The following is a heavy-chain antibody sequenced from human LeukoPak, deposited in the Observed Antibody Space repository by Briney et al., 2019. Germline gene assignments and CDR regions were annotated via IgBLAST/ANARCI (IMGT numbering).Heavy chain of an antibody. D-gene: IGHD3-10*01. CDR3: GRGGDYYGSGGAFDI. CDR1: GLTVSSNY. J-gene: IGHJ3*02. CDR2: IYSGGST. V-gene: IGHV3-53*04. Sequence: GGSLRLSCAASGLTVSSNYMSWVRQAPGKGLEWVSVIYSGGSTYYADSVKGRFTISRHNSKNTLYLQMNSLRAEDTAVYYCGRGGDYYGSGGAFDIWGQGTMVTVSS.